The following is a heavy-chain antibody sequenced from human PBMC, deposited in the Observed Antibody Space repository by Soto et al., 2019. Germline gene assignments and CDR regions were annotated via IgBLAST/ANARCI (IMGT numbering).Heavy chain of an antibody. CDR1: GFSFSISP. CDR3: ARDPKTSGGQHWAFNYFDS. D-gene: IGHD7-27*01. V-gene: IGHV3-30-3*01. Sequence: LRLSCAASGFSFSISPMHWVRQAPGKGPEWVALISYDGTNKFYAGSVKGRFTISRDNSKSTLYLQVDSLRPEDAAVYYCARDPKTSGGQHWAFNYFDSWGQGTLVTVSS. J-gene: IGHJ4*02. CDR2: ISYDGTNK.